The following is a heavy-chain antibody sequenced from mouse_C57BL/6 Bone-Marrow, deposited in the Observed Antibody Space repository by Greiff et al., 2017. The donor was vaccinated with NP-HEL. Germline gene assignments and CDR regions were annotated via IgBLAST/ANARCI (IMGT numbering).Heavy chain of an antibody. CDR3: ARSYYDYAAWFAY. CDR1: GYTFTDYY. Sequence: VKLQESGPELVKPGASVKISCKASGYTFTDYYINWVKQRPGQGLEWIGWIFPGSGSTYYNEKFKGKATLTVDKSSSTAYMLLSSLTSEDSAVYFCARSYYDYAAWFAYWGQGTLVTVSA. D-gene: IGHD2-4*01. CDR2: IFPGSGST. V-gene: IGHV1-75*01. J-gene: IGHJ3*01.